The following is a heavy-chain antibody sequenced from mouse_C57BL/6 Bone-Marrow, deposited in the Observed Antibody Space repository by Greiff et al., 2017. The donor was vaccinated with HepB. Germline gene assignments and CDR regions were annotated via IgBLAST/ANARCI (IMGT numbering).Heavy chain of an antibody. CDR1: GFTFSDYG. CDR2: ISSGSSTI. CDR3: ARPGYDYFEGYFDY. Sequence: EVHLVESGGGLVKPGGSLKLSCAASGFTFSDYGMHWVRQAPEKGLEWVAYISSGSSTIYYADTLKGRFTISRDNAKNTLFLQMTSLRSEDTAMYYCARPGYDYFEGYFDYWGQGTTLTVSS. D-gene: IGHD2-4*01. V-gene: IGHV5-17*01. J-gene: IGHJ2*01.